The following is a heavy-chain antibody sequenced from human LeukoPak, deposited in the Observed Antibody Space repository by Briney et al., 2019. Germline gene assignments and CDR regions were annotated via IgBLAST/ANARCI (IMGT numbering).Heavy chain of an antibody. Sequence: SETLSLTCAVYGGSFSGYYWSWIRQPPGKGLEWIGEINHSGSTNYNPSLKSRVTISVDTSKNQFSLKLSSVTAADTAVYYCARRAPPYHYYDSSGRTGYFDYWGQGTLVTVSS. CDR2: INHSGST. D-gene: IGHD3-22*01. V-gene: IGHV4-34*01. J-gene: IGHJ4*02. CDR3: ARRAPPYHYYDSSGRTGYFDY. CDR1: GGSFSGYY.